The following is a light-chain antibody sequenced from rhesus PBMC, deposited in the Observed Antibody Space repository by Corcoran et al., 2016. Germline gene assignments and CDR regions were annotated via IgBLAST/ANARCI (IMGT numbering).Light chain of an antibody. CDR2: AAS. Sequence: DIQMTQSPSSLSASVGDTVTITCRASQGISSYLNWFQQKPGKAPKLLIYAASSLESGGPSRLRGSGSGTEITLPIRSLPPGDFAAYYCLQDDSYPLTFGGGAKVEIK. J-gene: IGKJ4*01. V-gene: IGKV1-28*02. CDR1: QGISSY. CDR3: LQDDSYPLT.